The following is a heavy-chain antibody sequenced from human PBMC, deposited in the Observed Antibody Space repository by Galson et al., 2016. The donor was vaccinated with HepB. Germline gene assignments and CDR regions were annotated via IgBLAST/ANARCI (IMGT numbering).Heavy chain of an antibody. D-gene: IGHD2-8*01. J-gene: IGHJ3*01. V-gene: IGHV3-15*01. CDR3: AKVYLPPPNDAYDV. CDR2: IKSKGGGGTI. CDR1: GSPFIHAW. Sequence: SLRLSCAVSGSPFIHAWMSWVRQAPGKGLEWVGRIKSKGGGGTIDYAAPVKGRFTISRDDSKNMLYLQMNSLRSEDTAVYYCAKVYLPPPNDAYDVWGQGTLVTVSS.